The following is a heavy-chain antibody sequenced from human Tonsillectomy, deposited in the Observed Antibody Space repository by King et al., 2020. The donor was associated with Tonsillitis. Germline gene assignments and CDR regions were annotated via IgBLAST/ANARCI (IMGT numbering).Heavy chain of an antibody. CDR3: ARGCSSSNCYDAFNI. V-gene: IGHV4-34*01. Sequence: VQLQQWGAGLLKPSETLSLTCAVYGGSFSDYYWNWIRQPPGKGLEWIGKITHDGSTHYNPSLKSRVTISKDTAKNQFSLRLSSLAAADAALYYCARGCSSSNCYDAFNIWGQGTMVTISS. D-gene: IGHD2-2*01. J-gene: IGHJ3*02. CDR1: GGSFSDYY. CDR2: ITHDGST.